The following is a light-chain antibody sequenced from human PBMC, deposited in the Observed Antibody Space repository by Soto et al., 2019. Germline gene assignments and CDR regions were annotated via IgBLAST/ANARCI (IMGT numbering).Light chain of an antibody. V-gene: IGKV1-5*03. Sequence: DIQMTQSPSTLSGSVGDIVTITFRASQTIISWLAWYQQKPGKAPKLLIYKASTLKSGVPSRFSGSGSGTEFTLTISSLQPDEFATYYFQHYNSYSEAFGQGTQGGYQ. CDR2: KAS. J-gene: IGKJ1*01. CDR3: QHYNSYSEA. CDR1: QTIISW.